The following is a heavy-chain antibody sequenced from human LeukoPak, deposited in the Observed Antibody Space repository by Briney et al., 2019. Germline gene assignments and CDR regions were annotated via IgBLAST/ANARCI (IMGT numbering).Heavy chain of an antibody. J-gene: IGHJ4*02. CDR3: ARQGYDSSGYPPCYFDY. CDR2: IYPGDSDT. V-gene: IGHV5-51*01. CDR1: GYSFTSYW. Sequence: GESLKISCKGSGYSFTSYWIGWVRQMPGKGLEWMGIIYPGDSDTRYSPSFQGQVTISADKSISTAYLQWSSLKASDTAMYYCARQGYDSSGYPPCYFDYWGQGTLVTVSS. D-gene: IGHD3-22*01.